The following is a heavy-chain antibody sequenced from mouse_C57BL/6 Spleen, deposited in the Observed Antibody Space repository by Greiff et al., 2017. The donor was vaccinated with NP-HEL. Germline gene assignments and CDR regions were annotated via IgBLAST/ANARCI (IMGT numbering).Heavy chain of an antibody. Sequence: QVQLQQPGAELVRPGSSVKLSCKASGYTFTSYWMHWVKQRPIQGLEWIGNIDPSDSETHYNQKFKDKATLTVDKSSSTAYMQLSSLTSEDSAVYYCARRGYYGSSPDFDYWGQGTTLTVSS. D-gene: IGHD1-1*01. CDR1: GYTFTSYW. CDR2: IDPSDSET. V-gene: IGHV1-52*01. CDR3: ARRGYYGSSPDFDY. J-gene: IGHJ2*01.